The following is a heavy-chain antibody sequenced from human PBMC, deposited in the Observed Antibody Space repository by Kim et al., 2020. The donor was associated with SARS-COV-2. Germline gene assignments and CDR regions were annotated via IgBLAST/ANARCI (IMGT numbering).Heavy chain of an antibody. J-gene: IGHJ3*02. D-gene: IGHD4-17*01. Sequence: GGSLRLSCATSGFTFSNYGMHWVRQAPGKGLEWVAVIWYDGSNRYYADSVKGRFTISRDNSKNTLYLEMNSLRAEDTAVYYCAKGDYGVAGACEIWGPGTSGTVSS. CDR1: GFTFSNYG. V-gene: IGHV3-33*06. CDR3: AKGDYGVAGACEI. CDR2: IWYDGSNR.